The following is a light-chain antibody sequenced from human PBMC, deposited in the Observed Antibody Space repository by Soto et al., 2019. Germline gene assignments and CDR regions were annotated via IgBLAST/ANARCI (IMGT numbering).Light chain of an antibody. J-gene: IGLJ1*01. CDR1: SSDGGGYNY. V-gene: IGLV2-11*01. CDR2: DVS. Sequence: QSALTQPRSVSGSPGQSVTISCTGTSSDGGGYNYVSWYQQHPGKAPKLMIYDVSKRPSGVPDRFSGSKSGNTASLTSSGLQAEDEAEYYCCSYAGSYTYVFGTGTKVTVL. CDR3: CSYAGSYTYV.